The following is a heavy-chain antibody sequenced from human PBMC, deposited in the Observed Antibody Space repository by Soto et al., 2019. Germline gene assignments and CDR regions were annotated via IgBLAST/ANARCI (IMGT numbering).Heavy chain of an antibody. D-gene: IGHD3-9*01. V-gene: IGHV1-18*01. Sequence: QIQLVQSGAEVKKPGASVKVSCKASGYTFSYSAISWVRQAPGQGLEWMGWISAHNGHSSYAHKLQDRVTMATDTSTNTAYMELRNLRSDDTAVYYCARGFFDWASGNYYCHKMAVWGQGTMFTVSS. CDR1: GYTFSYSA. CDR2: ISAHNGHS. CDR3: ARGFFDWASGNYYCHKMAV. J-gene: IGHJ6*02.